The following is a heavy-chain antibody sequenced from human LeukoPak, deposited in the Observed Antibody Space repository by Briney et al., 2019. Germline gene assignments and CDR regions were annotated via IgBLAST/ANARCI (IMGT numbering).Heavy chain of an antibody. V-gene: IGHV3-11*06. D-gene: IGHD6-19*01. CDR1: GFTFSDYY. J-gene: IGHJ4*02. Sequence: GGSLRLSCAASGFTFSDYYMSWIRQAPGKGPEWVSYISSSSSYTNYADSVKGRFTISRDNAKNSLYLQMNSLRAEDTAVYYCAGGYSSGWYPLDYWGQGTLVTVSS. CDR2: ISSSSSYT. CDR3: AGGYSSGWYPLDY.